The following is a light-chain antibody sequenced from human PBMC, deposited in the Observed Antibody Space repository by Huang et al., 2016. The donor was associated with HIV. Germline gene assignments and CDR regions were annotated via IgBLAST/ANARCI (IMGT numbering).Light chain of an antibody. Sequence: IVLTQSPGTLSLSPGQRVTLSCRASQSISSSFLGWFQQKPGQAPRLLLYGASSRATGIPDRFSGSGSGTDFTLTIRRLEPEDFAVYYCQHYGSSSWTFGQGTKVEIK. V-gene: IGKV3-20*01. CDR3: QHYGSSSWT. J-gene: IGKJ1*01. CDR2: GAS. CDR1: QSISSSF.